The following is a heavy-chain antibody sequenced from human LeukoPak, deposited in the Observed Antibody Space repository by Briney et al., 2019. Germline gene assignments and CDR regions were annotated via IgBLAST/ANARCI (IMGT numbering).Heavy chain of an antibody. J-gene: IGHJ4*02. CDR3: ARDPAWGAIDY. CDR2: MNEDGSGT. D-gene: IGHD7-27*01. V-gene: IGHV3-7*01. CDR1: GFTFSSYS. Sequence: GGSLRLSCAASGFTFSSYSMNWVRQAPGKGLEWVADMNEDGSGTYYVDSVKGRFTVSRDNAQNSVYLQMNSLRVEDTGVYYCARDPAWGAIDYWGQGTLVNVSS.